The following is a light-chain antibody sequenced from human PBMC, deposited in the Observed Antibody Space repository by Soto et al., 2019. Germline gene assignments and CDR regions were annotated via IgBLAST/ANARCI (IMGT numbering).Light chain of an antibody. J-gene: IGKJ5*01. CDR3: QPYHNWPIT. Sequence: TQSPATLSVSPGEGGTLSCMASQSIKNLLAWYQQRPGQSPRLLFYGAYNRATGVTARFSGSGSGTEFTLAISSLQSEDFAVYYCQPYHNWPITVGQGTRLEIK. CDR2: GAY. CDR1: QSIKNL. V-gene: IGKV3-15*01.